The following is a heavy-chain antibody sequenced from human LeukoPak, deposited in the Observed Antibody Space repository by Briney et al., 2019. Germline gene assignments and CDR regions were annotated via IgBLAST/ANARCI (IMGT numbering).Heavy chain of an antibody. D-gene: IGHD3-22*01. Sequence: GGSLRLSCAASGFTFNTYAMSWVRQAPGKGLEWVSSISGTGGGTYYADSVKGRFTISKDNSHKTLYLQMNSLRAEDTAVYYCAKDREMYFYDSSGYRDAFHIWGQGTKVTVSS. CDR2: ISGTGGGT. CDR3: AKDREMYFYDSSGYRDAFHI. J-gene: IGHJ3*02. CDR1: GFTFNTYA. V-gene: IGHV3-23*01.